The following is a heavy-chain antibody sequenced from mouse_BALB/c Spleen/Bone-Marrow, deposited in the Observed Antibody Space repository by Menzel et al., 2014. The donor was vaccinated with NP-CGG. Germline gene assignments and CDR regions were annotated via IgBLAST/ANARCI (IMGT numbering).Heavy chain of an antibody. CDR2: ISDGGCYT. CDR3: GRDWFAY. Sequence: EVHLVESGGGLVKPGGSLKLSCAASGLTFSDYYMYWVRQTPEKRLEWVATISDGGCYTYYPDSVKGRFTISRDNAKNNLYLQMSSLKSEDTAMYYCGRDWFAYWGQGTLVTVSA. V-gene: IGHV5-4*02. CDR1: GLTFSDYY. J-gene: IGHJ3*01.